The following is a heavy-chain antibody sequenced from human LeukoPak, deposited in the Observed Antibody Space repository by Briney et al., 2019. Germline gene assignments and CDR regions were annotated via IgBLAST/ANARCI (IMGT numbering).Heavy chain of an antibody. CDR2: INHSGSA. Sequence: SETLSLTCGVYGGSFSGYYWSWIRQPPGKGLEWIGEINHSGSANYNPSLKSRVTISVDTSKNQFSLKLSSVTAADTAVYYCARGRRSYYDSSGRIFDYWGQGTLVTVSS. V-gene: IGHV4-34*01. CDR1: GGSFSGYY. J-gene: IGHJ4*02. D-gene: IGHD3-22*01. CDR3: ARGRRSYYDSSGRIFDY.